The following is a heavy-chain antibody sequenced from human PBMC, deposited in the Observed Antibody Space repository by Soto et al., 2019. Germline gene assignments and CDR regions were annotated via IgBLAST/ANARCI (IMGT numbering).Heavy chain of an antibody. CDR3: VKVVVTLLRYFDWLS. CDR2: IISNGDST. V-gene: IGHV3-64D*06. Sequence: GGALRLSCSPSGLTFSSYAMHWVRQAPGKGLEYASAIISNGDSTYYADSVKGRFTISRDNSKNTLYLQMSSLRAEDTAVYYCVKVVVTLLRYFDWLSWCQGTLGTVSS. D-gene: IGHD3-9*01. CDR1: GLTFSSYA. J-gene: IGHJ4*02.